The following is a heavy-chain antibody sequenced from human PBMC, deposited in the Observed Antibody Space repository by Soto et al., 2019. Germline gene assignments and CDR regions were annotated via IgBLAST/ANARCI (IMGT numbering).Heavy chain of an antibody. J-gene: IGHJ4*02. CDR1: GDSIGSNVW. CDR2: VYHNGLT. V-gene: IGHV4-4*02. CDR3: ARDAAVPGEADRFDY. D-gene: IGHD6-19*01. Sequence: SETLSLTXDVSGDSIGSNVWWSWVRQPPGKGLEWIGEVYHNGLTDYNPSLKGRATMSADMSKNQFSLRVTSVTDADTAIYFCARDAAVPGEADRFDYWGQGTLVTVSS.